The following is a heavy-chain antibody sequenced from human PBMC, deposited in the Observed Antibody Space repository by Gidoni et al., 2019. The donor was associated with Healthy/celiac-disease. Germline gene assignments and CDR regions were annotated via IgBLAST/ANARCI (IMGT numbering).Heavy chain of an antibody. CDR3: ARDGPVPPPP. CDR2: ILPNFRTT. CDR1: GGPFSSYP. V-gene: IGHV1-69*01. Sequence: QVQLVQSGAAGKKPGSSVKVSCKPSGGPFSSYPLSRVRQAPGQGREWVGGILPNFRTTNSGQKFQGRVTITADESTGTAYMVLSSLRSEDTAVYYWARDGPVPPPPWGQGTMVTVSS. J-gene: IGHJ3*01.